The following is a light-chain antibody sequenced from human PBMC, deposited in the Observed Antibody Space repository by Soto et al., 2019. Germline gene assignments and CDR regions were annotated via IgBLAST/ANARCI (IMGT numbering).Light chain of an antibody. Sequence: IVLTQSPCTLSLSPGERATLSCRASQSVSSSYLAWYQQKHGQAPRLLIYGASTRATGIPARFSGSGSGTEFTLTISSLQSEDFAVYYCQQYDNWPPITFGQGTRLEI. CDR3: QQYDNWPPIT. V-gene: IGKV3-15*01. CDR2: GAS. CDR1: QSVSSSY. J-gene: IGKJ5*01.